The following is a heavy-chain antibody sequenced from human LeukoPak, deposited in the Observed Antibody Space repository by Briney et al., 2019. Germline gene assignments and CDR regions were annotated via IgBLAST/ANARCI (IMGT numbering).Heavy chain of an antibody. CDR3: ARDLEATNYAFDI. Sequence: AGGSLRLSCAASGFTFSSYWMNWVRQAPGKGLEWVANIKQDGSEKYYVDSVKGRFTISRDNAKNSLYLQMNSLRAEDTAVYYCARDLEATNYAFDIWGQGTMVTVSS. CDR1: GFTFSSYW. D-gene: IGHD1-26*01. CDR2: IKQDGSEK. V-gene: IGHV3-7*01. J-gene: IGHJ3*02.